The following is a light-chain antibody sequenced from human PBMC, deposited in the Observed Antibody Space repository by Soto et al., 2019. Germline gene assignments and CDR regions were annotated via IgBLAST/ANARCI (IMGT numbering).Light chain of an antibody. Sequence: SYELTQPPSVSVSPGQTASITCSGDKLGDKYASWYQQKPGQSPVLVMYLDTKRPSGIPERFSGSNSGNTATLTISGTQAMDEADYYCQAWDNRTAVFGGGTKVTVL. CDR1: KLGDKY. V-gene: IGLV3-1*01. J-gene: IGLJ3*02. CDR2: LDT. CDR3: QAWDNRTAV.